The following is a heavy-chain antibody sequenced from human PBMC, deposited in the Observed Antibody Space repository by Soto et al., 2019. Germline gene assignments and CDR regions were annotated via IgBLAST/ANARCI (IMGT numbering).Heavy chain of an antibody. CDR1: GGSISSYY. J-gene: IGHJ4*02. Sequence: SETLSLTCTVSGGSISSYYWSWIRQPAGKGLEWIGRIYTSGSTNYNPSLKSRVTMSVDTSKNQFSLKLSSVTAADTAVHYCVRSYYDFWSGYSNFDYWGQGTLVTVSS. CDR3: VRSYYDFWSGYSNFDY. D-gene: IGHD3-3*01. CDR2: IYTSGST. V-gene: IGHV4-4*07.